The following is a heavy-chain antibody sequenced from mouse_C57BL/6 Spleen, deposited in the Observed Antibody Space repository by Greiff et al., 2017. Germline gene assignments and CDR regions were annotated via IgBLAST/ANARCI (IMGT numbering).Heavy chain of an antibody. CDR2: ILPGSGST. D-gene: IGHD2-3*01. CDR1: GYTFTGYW. J-gene: IGHJ4*01. V-gene: IGHV1-9*01. CDR3: AREGGNDVCWAAMEC. Sequence: QVQLKESGAELMKPGASVKLSCKATGYTFTGYWIEWVKQRPGHGLEWIGEILPGSGSTNYNEKFKGKATFTADTSSNTAYMQLSSLTTEDSAIYYCAREGGNDVCWAAMECWGKGTAVTVAS.